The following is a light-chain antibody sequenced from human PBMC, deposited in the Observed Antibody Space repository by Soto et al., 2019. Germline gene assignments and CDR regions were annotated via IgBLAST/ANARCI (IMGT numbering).Light chain of an antibody. Sequence: QSVLTQPASVSGSPGQSITISCTGTSSDVGAYNFVSWYQHHPGTAPKLMIYEVSNRPSGASNRFSGSKSGNTASLTISGLQTEDEADYYCYSYRGSNAWVFGGGIKLTVL. J-gene: IGLJ3*02. CDR1: SSDVGAYNF. CDR3: YSYRGSNAWV. V-gene: IGLV2-14*01. CDR2: EVS.